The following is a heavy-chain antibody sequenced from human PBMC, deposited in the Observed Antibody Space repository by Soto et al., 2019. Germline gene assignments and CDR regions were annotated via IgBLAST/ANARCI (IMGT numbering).Heavy chain of an antibody. Sequence: PSETLSLTCSASGRSMSSNYWSWIRPSPDKGLEWLGYVFYGGTDYNPSLGGRVSMSVETSKSQFSLKLTSVTVSDTAVYYCASYRGALYFESWGPGILVTVSS. CDR3: ASYRGALYFES. J-gene: IGHJ4*02. CDR2: VFYGGT. CDR1: GRSMSSNY. D-gene: IGHD3-16*01. V-gene: IGHV4-59*01.